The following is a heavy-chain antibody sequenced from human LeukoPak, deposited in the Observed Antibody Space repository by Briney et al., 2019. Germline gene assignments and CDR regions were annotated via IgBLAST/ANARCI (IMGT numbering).Heavy chain of an antibody. CDR3: ARVSGKWLLLRHFDY. CDR1: GFTFSSSA. Sequence: GGSLRLSCAASGFTFSSSAMHWVRQAPGNGLEWVAVISYDGSNKYYADSVKGRFTISRDNSKNTLYLQMNSLRAEDTAVYYCARVSGKWLLLRHFDYWGQGTLVTVSS. V-gene: IGHV3-30-3*01. J-gene: IGHJ4*02. D-gene: IGHD3-22*01. CDR2: ISYDGSNK.